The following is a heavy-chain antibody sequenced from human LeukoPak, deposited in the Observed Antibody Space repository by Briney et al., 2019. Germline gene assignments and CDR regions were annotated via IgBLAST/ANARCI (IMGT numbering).Heavy chain of an antibody. Sequence: SVKVSCKASAGTFNRYAISWVRQAPGQGLEWMGRITPLCATPSQSQWIQGRVTITADISTNTVYLDLSSLRSEDTALYFCAGDPPGTPVGFDVWGEGTMVTVSS. V-gene: IGHV1-69*06. CDR1: AGTFNRYA. J-gene: IGHJ3*01. D-gene: IGHD3-10*01. CDR2: ITPLCATP. CDR3: AGDPPGTPVGFDV.